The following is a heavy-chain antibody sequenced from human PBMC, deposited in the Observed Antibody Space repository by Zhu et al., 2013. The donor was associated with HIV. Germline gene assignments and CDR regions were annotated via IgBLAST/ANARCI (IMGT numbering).Heavy chain of an antibody. Sequence: EVQLLESGGGLVQPGGSLRLSCAASGFTFSSYDMNWVRQAPGKGLEWVSAISESGGTPYYADSVRGRFTISRDNSKNTLYLQMNSLRAEDTAIYYCAKGAGATATERYWGQGTLVTVSS. J-gene: IGHJ4*02. CDR3: AKGAGATATERY. V-gene: IGHV3-23*01. CDR1: GFTFSSYD. D-gene: IGHD1-26*01. CDR2: ISESGGTP.